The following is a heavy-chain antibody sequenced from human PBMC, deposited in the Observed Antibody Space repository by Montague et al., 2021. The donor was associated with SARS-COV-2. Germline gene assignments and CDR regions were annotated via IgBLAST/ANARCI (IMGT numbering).Heavy chain of an antibody. CDR2: ITWNGIST. CDR1: GFNFDVYG. D-gene: IGHD3-10*01. V-gene: IGHV3-20*04. J-gene: IGHJ4*02. CDR3: TRGFRGGPFDC. Sequence: SLRLSCAASGFNFDVYGMSWVRQAPGKGLEWVSGITWNGISTGYVDSVKGRFTISRDNAKKSLYPEMNSLRDEDTALYYCTRGFRGGPFDCWGQGTLVTVSS.